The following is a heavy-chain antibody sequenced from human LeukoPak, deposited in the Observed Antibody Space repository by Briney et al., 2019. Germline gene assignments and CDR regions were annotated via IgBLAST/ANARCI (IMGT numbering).Heavy chain of an antibody. CDR1: GFTFSDYY. CDR3: AREAAIVVVTAGIDY. CDR2: ISSSGSTI. J-gene: IGHJ4*02. Sequence: GGSLRLSCAASGFTFSDYYMSWIRQAPGKGLEWVSYISSSGSTIYYADSVKGRFTISRDNAKNSLYLQMNSLRAEDTAVYYCAREAAIVVVTAGIDYWGQGTLVTVSS. D-gene: IGHD2-21*02. V-gene: IGHV3-11*04.